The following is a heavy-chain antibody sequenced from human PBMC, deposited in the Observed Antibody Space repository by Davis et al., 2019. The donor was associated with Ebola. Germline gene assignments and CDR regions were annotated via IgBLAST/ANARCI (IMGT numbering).Heavy chain of an antibody. CDR1: GYSLSEQI. D-gene: IGHD4-23*01. CDR3: ARVGTVVTSFDY. Sequence: ASVKVSCKVSGYSLSEQIIHWVRQAPGEGLEWMGGSGPGYGEIIYAQKFQGRVTMTEDTSTATAYMELTSLRSEDTAVYYCARVGTVVTSFDYWGQGTLVTVSS. V-gene: IGHV1-24*01. J-gene: IGHJ4*02. CDR2: SGPGYGEI.